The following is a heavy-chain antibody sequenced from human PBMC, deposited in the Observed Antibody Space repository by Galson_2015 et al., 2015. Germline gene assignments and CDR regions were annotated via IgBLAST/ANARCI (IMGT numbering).Heavy chain of an antibody. J-gene: IGHJ4*02. V-gene: IGHV1-18*04. CDR2: MRTYNGYT. D-gene: IGHD2-2*01. Sequence: QSGAEVKKPGASVQVSCTASGYTFTSYGIAWVRQAPGQGLEWVGWMRTYNGYTNYAQKVQGRVTMTTDTSTSTAYMELRNLRSDDTAVYYCARVRVPGAFKYWGQGTLVTVSS. CDR3: ARVRVPGAFKY. CDR1: GYTFTSYG.